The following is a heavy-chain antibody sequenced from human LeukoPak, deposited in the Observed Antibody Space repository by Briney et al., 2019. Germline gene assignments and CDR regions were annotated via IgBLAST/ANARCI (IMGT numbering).Heavy chain of an antibody. CDR2: INPNSGGT. D-gene: IGHD2-2*01. CDR1: GYTFTGYF. Sequence: ASVKVSCKASGYTFTGYFMHWVRQAPGQGLQWMGWINPNSGGTDYAQKFQGRVTMTRDTSISTAYMELSRLRSDDTAVYYCARGVRYCSSTTCYFDYWGQGTLVTVSS. J-gene: IGHJ4*02. V-gene: IGHV1-2*02. CDR3: ARGVRYCSSTTCYFDY.